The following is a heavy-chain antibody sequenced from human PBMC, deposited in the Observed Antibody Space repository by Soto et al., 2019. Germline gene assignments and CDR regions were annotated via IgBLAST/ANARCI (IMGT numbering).Heavy chain of an antibody. D-gene: IGHD1-26*01. CDR1: GYTFTSYG. V-gene: IGHV1-18*01. CDR3: ARVGLVGATLYCYYGMDV. CDR2: ISAYNGNT. Sequence: ASVKVSCKASGYTFTSYGISWVRQAPGQGLEWMGWISAYNGNTNYAQKLQGRVTMTTDTSTSTAYMELRSLRSDDTAVYYCARVGLVGATLYCYYGMDVWGQGTTVTVSS. J-gene: IGHJ6*02.